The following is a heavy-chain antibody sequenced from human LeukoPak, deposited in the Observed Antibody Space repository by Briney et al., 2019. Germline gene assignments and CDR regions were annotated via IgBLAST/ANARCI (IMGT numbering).Heavy chain of an antibody. CDR3: AKDGGPGYSSSWYWFDP. CDR1: GFTFSSYG. Sequence: GSLRLSCAASGFTFSSYGMSWVRQAPGKGLEWVSAISGSGGSTYYADSVKGRFTISRDNSKNTLYLQMNSLRAEDTAVYYCAKDGGPGYSSSWYWFDPWGQGTLVTVSS. D-gene: IGHD6-13*01. J-gene: IGHJ5*02. V-gene: IGHV3-23*01. CDR2: ISGSGGST.